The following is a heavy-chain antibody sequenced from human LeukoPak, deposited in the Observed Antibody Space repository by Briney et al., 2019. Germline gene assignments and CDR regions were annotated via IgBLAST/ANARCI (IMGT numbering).Heavy chain of an antibody. J-gene: IGHJ4*02. CDR1: GFTFSSYW. CDR2: ISDGGSTT. CDR3: SRSAYYDGSGNYYDY. D-gene: IGHD3-22*01. Sequence: PGGSLRLSCAASGFTFSSYWMHWVRQAPGKGLVWVSRISDGGSTTTYADSVKGRFTISRDNAKNTLYLQMNGLRAADTAVYYCSRSAYYDGSGNYYDYWGQGTLVTVSS. V-gene: IGHV3-74*01.